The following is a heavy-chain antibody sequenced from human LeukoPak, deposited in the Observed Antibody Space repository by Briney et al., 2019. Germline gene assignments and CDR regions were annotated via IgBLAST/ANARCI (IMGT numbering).Heavy chain of an antibody. Sequence: SETLSLTCTVSGGSISSYYWSWIRQPPGKGLEWIGYIYYSGSTNYNPSLKSRVTISVDASKNQFSLKLSSVTAADTAVYYCARARSGAYCGGDCFDFDYWGQGTLVTVSS. CDR2: IYYSGST. V-gene: IGHV4-59*01. CDR1: GGSISSYY. J-gene: IGHJ4*02. CDR3: ARARSGAYCGGDCFDFDY. D-gene: IGHD2-21*02.